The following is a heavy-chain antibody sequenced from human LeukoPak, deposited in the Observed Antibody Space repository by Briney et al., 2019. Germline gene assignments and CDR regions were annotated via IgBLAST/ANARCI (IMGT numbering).Heavy chain of an antibody. Sequence: KSSETLSLTCAVCSGSISSSSYYWGWIRQPPGKGLKWIGSIYYSGSTYYNPSLKSRVTISVDTSKNQFSLKLSSVTAADTAVYYCARVRSLYWYFALWGRRTLVTVSS. J-gene: IGHJ2*01. CDR3: ARVRSLYWYFAL. CDR1: SGSISSSSYY. V-gene: IGHV4-39*07. D-gene: IGHD3-16*01. CDR2: IYYSGST.